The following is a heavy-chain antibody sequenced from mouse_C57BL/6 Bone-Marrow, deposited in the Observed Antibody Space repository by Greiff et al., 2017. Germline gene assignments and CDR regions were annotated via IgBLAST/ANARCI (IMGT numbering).Heavy chain of an antibody. D-gene: IGHD1-1*01. CDR1: GYTFTNYW. Sequence: QVQLQQSGAELVRPGTSVKMSCKASGYTFTNYWIGWAKQRPGHGLEWIGDIYPGGGYTNYNEKFKGKATLTADKSSSTAYMQFSSLTSEDSAIYYCARSSYDYGSSYHFDYWGQGTTLTVSS. V-gene: IGHV1-63*01. CDR2: IYPGGGYT. CDR3: ARSSYDYGSSYHFDY. J-gene: IGHJ2*01.